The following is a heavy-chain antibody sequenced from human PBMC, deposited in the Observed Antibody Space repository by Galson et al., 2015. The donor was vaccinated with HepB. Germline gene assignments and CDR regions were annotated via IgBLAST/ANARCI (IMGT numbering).Heavy chain of an antibody. J-gene: IGHJ4*02. V-gene: IGHV3-33*01. Sequence: SLRLSCAASGFIFSNYGMRWVRQAPGKGLEWVAHIWYDGTYKHYADSVKGRFTISRDNAKNTLFLQMNSLRAEDTAVYYCARDSGNGGSQDWGQGTLVSVSS. D-gene: IGHD2-8*01. CDR1: GFIFSNYG. CDR2: IWYDGTYK. CDR3: ARDSGNGGSQD.